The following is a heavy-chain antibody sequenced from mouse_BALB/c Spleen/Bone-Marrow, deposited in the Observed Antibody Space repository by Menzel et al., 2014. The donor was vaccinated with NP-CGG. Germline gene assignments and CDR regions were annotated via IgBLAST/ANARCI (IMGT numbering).Heavy chain of an antibody. V-gene: IGHV1S135*01. CDR1: GYAFTNYN. D-gene: IGHD2-1*01. Sequence: QLVESGPELVKPGASVKVSCKASGYAFTNYNMYWVRQSHGKSLEWIGYIDPYNGGTSYNQNFKGKATLTVDKSSSTAYMHLNSLTSEDSAVFYCARDYGNPYYAMDYWGQGTSVTVSS. CDR3: ARDYGNPYYAMDY. CDR2: IDPYNGGT. J-gene: IGHJ4*01.